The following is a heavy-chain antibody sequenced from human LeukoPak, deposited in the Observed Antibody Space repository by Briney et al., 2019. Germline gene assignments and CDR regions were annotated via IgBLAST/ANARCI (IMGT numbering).Heavy chain of an antibody. J-gene: IGHJ6*03. V-gene: IGHV4-59*01. CDR2: IYYSGTT. Sequence: SETLSLTCTVSGGSISTYYWSWIRQPPGEGLEWIGSIYYSGTTHSNPSLKSRATISVDTSKNHLSLKVNFVTAADTAVYYCARALGGRGYYMDVWGKGTTVTVSS. D-gene: IGHD3-10*01. CDR3: ARALGGRGYYMDV. CDR1: GGSISTYY.